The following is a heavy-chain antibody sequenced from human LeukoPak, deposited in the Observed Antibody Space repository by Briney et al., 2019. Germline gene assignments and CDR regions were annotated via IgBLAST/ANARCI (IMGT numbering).Heavy chain of an antibody. CDR3: ARAAIVVVPAAAFFDP. CDR1: GFTFSSYS. Sequence: PGGSLRLSCAASGFTFSSYSMNWVCQAPGKGLEWVSSISSSSSYIYYADSVKGRFTISRDNAKNSLYLQMNSLRAEDTAVYYCARAAIVVVPAAAFFDPWGQGTLVTVSS. J-gene: IGHJ5*02. V-gene: IGHV3-21*01. D-gene: IGHD2-2*01. CDR2: ISSSSSYI.